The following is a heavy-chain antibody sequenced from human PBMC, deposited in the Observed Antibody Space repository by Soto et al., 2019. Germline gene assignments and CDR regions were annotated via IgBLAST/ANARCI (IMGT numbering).Heavy chain of an antibody. CDR2: IGGSASYT. Sequence: PGGSLRLSCAASGFTXSSYAMSWVRQAPGKGLEWVSAIGGSASYTYYADSVKGRFTISRDNSKNTLYLQMNSLRAEDTAVYYCARRRDRGVIASRGLGTLVTVSS. CDR3: ARRRDRGVIAS. V-gene: IGHV3-23*01. D-gene: IGHD3-10*01. CDR1: GFTXSSYA. J-gene: IGHJ4*02.